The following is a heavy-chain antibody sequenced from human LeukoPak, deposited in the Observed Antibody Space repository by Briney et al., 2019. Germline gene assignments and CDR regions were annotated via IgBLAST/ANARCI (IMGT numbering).Heavy chain of an antibody. CDR2: INHSGST. Sequence: SETLSLTCAVYGGSFSGDYWSWIRQPPGKGLEWIGEINHSGSTNYNPSLKSRVTISVDTSKIQFSLKLSSVTAADTAVYYCASFSSSGYYGKNYFDYWGQGTLVTVSS. CDR1: GGSFSGDY. CDR3: ASFSSSGYYGKNYFDY. V-gene: IGHV4-34*01. D-gene: IGHD3-22*01. J-gene: IGHJ4*02.